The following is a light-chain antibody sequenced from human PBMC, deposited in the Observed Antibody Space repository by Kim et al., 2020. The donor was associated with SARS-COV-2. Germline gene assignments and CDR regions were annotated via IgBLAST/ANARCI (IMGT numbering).Light chain of an antibody. J-gene: IGKJ1*01. CDR2: AAS. V-gene: IGKV1-12*01. CDR3: QQANSFPWT. CDR1: INSW. Sequence: INSWLAWYQQKPGKAPKPLIYAASSLQSGVPSRFSGSGSGTDFTLTISSLQPEDSATYFCQQANSFPWTFGQGTKVDIK.